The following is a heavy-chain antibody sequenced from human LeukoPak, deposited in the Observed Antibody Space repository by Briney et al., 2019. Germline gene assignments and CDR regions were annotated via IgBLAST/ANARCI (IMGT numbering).Heavy chain of an antibody. CDR2: ISGSSSYI. CDR1: GFTFSSYN. Sequence: GGSLRLSCAASGFTFSSYNMNWVRQAPGKGLEWVSSISGSSSYIYYADSLKGRFTISRDNAKNSLYLQMNSLRAEGTAVYYCARAGYSSSWLFGWGQGTLVTVSS. J-gene: IGHJ4*02. CDR3: ARAGYSSSWLFG. D-gene: IGHD6-13*01. V-gene: IGHV3-21*01.